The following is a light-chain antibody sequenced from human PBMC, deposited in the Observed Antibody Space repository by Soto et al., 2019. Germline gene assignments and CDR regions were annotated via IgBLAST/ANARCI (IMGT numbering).Light chain of an antibody. J-gene: IGKJ2*01. CDR2: DAS. CDR3: QQYSTYVYT. V-gene: IGKV1-5*01. CDR1: ESISSW. Sequence: DIPMTQSPSTLSASVGDRVTITCRASESISSWLAWYQQKPGKAPKVLIYDASSLESGVPSRFSGSGSRTEFTLTITSLQPEDFATYYCQQYSTYVYTFGQGTKLEIK.